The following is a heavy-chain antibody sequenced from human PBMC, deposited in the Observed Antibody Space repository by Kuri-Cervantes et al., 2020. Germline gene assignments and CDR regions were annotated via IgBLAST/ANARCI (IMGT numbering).Heavy chain of an antibody. J-gene: IGHJ4*02. Sequence: GSLRLPCTVSGGSISSYYWSWIRQPPGKGLEWIGYIYYSGSTNYNPSLKSRVTISVDTSKNQFSLKLSSVTAADTAVYYCARWSGSYTQFNYWGQGTLVTVSS. CDR1: GGSISSYY. CDR2: IYYSGST. CDR3: ARWSGSYTQFNY. V-gene: IGHV4-59*01. D-gene: IGHD1-26*01.